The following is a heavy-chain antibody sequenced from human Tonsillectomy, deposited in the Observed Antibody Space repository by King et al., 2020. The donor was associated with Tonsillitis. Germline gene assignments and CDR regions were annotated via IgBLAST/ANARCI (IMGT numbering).Heavy chain of an antibody. Sequence: VQLVESGGGLVQPGGSLRLSCAASGFTFCSYCMSWVRQAPGKGLEWVANIKQDGTEKYYVDSVEGRFTIPRDNAKNSLYLQMNSLRAEDTAVYYCARVSSSWPNFQHWGQGALVTVSS. V-gene: IGHV3-7*01. CDR1: GFTFCSYC. J-gene: IGHJ1*01. CDR3: ARVSSSWPNFQH. D-gene: IGHD6-13*01. CDR2: IKQDGTEK.